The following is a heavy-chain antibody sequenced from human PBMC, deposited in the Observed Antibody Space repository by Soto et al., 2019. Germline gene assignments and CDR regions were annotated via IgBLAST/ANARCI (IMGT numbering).Heavy chain of an antibody. D-gene: IGHD6-19*01. V-gene: IGHV3-23*01. CDR3: AKMVFVAVAGQFDY. CDR2: ISGSGGST. Sequence: PGESLKISCAASGFTFSSYAMSWVRQAPGKGLEWVSAISGSGGSTYYADSVKGRFTISRDNSKNTLYLQMNSLRAEDTAVYYCAKMVFVAVAGQFDYWGQGTLVTVSS. CDR1: GFTFSSYA. J-gene: IGHJ4*02.